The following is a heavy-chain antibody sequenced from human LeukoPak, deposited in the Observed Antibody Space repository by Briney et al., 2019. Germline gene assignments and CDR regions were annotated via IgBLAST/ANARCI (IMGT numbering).Heavy chain of an antibody. CDR1: GGSISSSSYY. D-gene: IGHD3-10*01. V-gene: IGHV4-39*01. CDR2: IYYSGST. CDR3: ARHVASGWFGVSDAFDI. J-gene: IGHJ3*02. Sequence: SETLSLTCTVSGGSISSSSYYWGWIRQPPGKGLEWIGSIYYSGSTYYNPSLKSRVTISVDTSKNQFSLKLSSVTAADTAVDYCARHVASGWFGVSDAFDIWGQGTMVTVSS.